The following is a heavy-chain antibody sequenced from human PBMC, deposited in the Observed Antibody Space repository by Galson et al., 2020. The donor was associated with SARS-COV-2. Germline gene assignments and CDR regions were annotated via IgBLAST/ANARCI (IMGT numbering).Heavy chain of an antibody. CDR1: GFTFSSYA. Sequence: GESLKISCAASGFTFSSYAMSWVRQAPGKGLEWVSGISSSGGSTYFADSVKGRLTISRDNSKNTLYLQMNSLRAEDTAVYYCAKGLYGDPFDYWGQGTLVTVSS. V-gene: IGHV3-23*01. CDR3: AKGLYGDPFDY. J-gene: IGHJ4*02. CDR2: ISSSGGST. D-gene: IGHD4-17*01.